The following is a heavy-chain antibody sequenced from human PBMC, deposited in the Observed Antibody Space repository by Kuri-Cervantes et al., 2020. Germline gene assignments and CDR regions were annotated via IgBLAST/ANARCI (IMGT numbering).Heavy chain of an antibody. CDR2: TYYRFKWYN. J-gene: IGHJ5*02. CDR1: GDSVSSNSAA. Sequence: SETLSLTFAISGDSVSSNSAAWNWIRQSPSRGLEWLGRTYYRFKWYNDYAVSVKSRITINPDTSKNQFSLQLNSVTPEDTAVYYCARNVLLWFGNWFDPWGQGTLVTVSS. V-gene: IGHV6-1*01. CDR3: ARNVLLWFGNWFDP. D-gene: IGHD3-10*01.